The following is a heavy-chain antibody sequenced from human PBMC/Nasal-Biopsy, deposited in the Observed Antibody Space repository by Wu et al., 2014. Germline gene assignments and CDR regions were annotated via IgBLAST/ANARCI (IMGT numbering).Heavy chain of an antibody. Sequence: TLSLTCTVSGGSISSGNYCWSWIRQPAGKGLEWIGRFCTSGSTNYNPSLKSRVNMSIDTSQNQFSLKLTSVTAADTAMYYCARRRAYGSASSRAFDIWGQGTMVTVSS. CDR2: FCTSGST. CDR3: ARRRAYGSASSRAFDI. CDR1: GGSISSGNYC. J-gene: IGHJ3*02. V-gene: IGHV4-61*02. D-gene: IGHD3-10*01.